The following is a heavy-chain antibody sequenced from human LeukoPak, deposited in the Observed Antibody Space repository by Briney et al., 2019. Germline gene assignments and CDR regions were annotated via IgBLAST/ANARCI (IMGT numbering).Heavy chain of an antibody. V-gene: IGHV3-7*01. CDR3: ARVAKERVGGVYYFDY. CDR2: TKQDGSEK. D-gene: IGHD1-1*01. CDR1: GFTFSSYW. Sequence: GGSLRLSCAASGFTFSSYWMSWVRQAPGKGLEWVANTKQDGSEKYYVDSVKGRFTISRENAKNSLYLQMNSLRAGDTAVYYCARVAKERVGGVYYFDYWGQGTLVTVSS. J-gene: IGHJ4*02.